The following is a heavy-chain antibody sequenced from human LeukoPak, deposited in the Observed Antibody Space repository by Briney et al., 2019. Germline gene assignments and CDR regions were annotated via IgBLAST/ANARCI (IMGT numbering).Heavy chain of an antibody. CDR2: IYYSGST. CDR1: GGSISSYY. D-gene: IGHD3-10*01. Sequence: SETLSLTCTVSGGSISSYYWSWIRQPPGKGLEWIGYIYYSGSTNYNPSLKSRVTISVDTSENQFSLKLSSVTAADTAVYYCARVGYYYGSGSYNPLSYWGQGTLVTVSS. J-gene: IGHJ4*02. CDR3: ARVGYYYGSGSYNPLSY. V-gene: IGHV4-59*01.